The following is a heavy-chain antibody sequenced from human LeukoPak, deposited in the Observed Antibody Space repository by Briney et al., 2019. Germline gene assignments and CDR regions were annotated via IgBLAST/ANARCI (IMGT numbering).Heavy chain of an antibody. V-gene: IGHV3-30*04. J-gene: IGHJ4*02. CDR2: ISYDGSNK. CDR1: GFTFSSYS. CDR3: ARDSVKNQLEPFWFDF. Sequence: GGSLRLSCAASGFTFSSYSIHWVRQAPGKGLEWVAVISYDGSNKYYADSVKGRFTISRDNAKNTLWLQMHSLRAEDTAVYYCARDSVKNQLEPFWFDFWGQGTLVTVSS. D-gene: IGHD1-1*01.